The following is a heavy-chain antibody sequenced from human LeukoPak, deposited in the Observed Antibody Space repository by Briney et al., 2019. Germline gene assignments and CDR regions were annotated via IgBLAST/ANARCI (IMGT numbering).Heavy chain of an antibody. Sequence: PGGSLRLSCAASGFTVSSNYMSWVRQAPGKGLEWVSVIYSGGSTYYADSVKGRFTISRDNSKNTLYLQMNSLRAEDTAVYYCARDRVAADSGNYFDYWGQGTLVTVSS. J-gene: IGHJ4*02. CDR3: ARDRVAADSGNYFDY. V-gene: IGHV3-53*01. D-gene: IGHD6-19*01. CDR2: IYSGGST. CDR1: GFTVSSNY.